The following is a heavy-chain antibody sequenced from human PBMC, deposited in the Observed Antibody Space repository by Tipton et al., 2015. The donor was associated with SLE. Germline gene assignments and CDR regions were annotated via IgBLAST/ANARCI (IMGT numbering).Heavy chain of an antibody. J-gene: IGHJ6*02. D-gene: IGHD2-2*01. CDR2: ISYDGSNK. CDR3: ARNYIVVVPAGYYYYYGMDV. CDR1: GFTFSSYG. Sequence: SLRLSCAASGFTFSSYGMHWVRQAPGKGLEWVAVISYDGSNKYYADSVKGRFTISRDNSKNTLYLQMNSLRAEDTAVYYCARNYIVVVPAGYYYYYGMDVWGQGTTVTVSS. V-gene: IGHV3-30*03.